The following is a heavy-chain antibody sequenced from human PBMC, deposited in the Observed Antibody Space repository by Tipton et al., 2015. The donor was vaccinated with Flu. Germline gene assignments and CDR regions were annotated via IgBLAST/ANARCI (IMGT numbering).Heavy chain of an antibody. D-gene: IGHD3-9*01. CDR2: IYNSGST. CDR1: GDSISSYY. J-gene: IGHJ3*02. V-gene: IGHV4-59*01. CDR3: ARDLAFRSRLQSYRDKLSRFFDSNPSRSTPGDVFDI. Sequence: TLSLTCTVSGDSISSYYWTWIRQPPGKGLEWIGSIYNSGSTSYNPSLKSRVTISVDTSNNQFSLNLNSVTAADTAVYYCARDLAFRSRLQSYRDKLSRFFDSNPSRSTPGDVFDIWGQGTMVTVSS.